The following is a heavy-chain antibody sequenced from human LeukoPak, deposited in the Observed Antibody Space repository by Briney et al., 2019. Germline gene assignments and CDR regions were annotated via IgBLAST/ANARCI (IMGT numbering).Heavy chain of an antibody. CDR1: GYTLTELS. D-gene: IGHD4-17*01. J-gene: IGHJ4*02. Sequence: ASVKVSCKVSGYTLTELSMHWVRQAPGKGLEWMGGFDPEDGETIYAQKFRGRVTMTEDTSTDTAYMELSSLRSEDTAVYYCATDYALAGNFDYWGQGTLVTVSS. V-gene: IGHV1-24*01. CDR2: FDPEDGET. CDR3: ATDYALAGNFDY.